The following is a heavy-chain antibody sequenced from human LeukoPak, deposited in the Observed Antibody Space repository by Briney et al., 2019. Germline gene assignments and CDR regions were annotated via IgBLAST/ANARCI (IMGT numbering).Heavy chain of an antibody. CDR3: VKANGICGGYGSW. D-gene: IGHD5-12*01. J-gene: IGHJ4*02. Sequence: GGSLRLSCSASGFTFSSYAMHWVRQAPGKGLEYVSAISNNGGNTYYADSVKGRFTISRDSSKNTLYLQMSSLRPEDTAVYYCVKANGICGGYGSWWGQGTLVTVSS. CDR1: GFTFSSYA. CDR2: ISNNGGNT. V-gene: IGHV3-64D*09.